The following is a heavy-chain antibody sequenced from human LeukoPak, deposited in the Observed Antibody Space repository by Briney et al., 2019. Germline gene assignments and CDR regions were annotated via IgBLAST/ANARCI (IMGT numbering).Heavy chain of an antibody. V-gene: IGHV4-59*01. Sequence: PSETLSLTCTASGGSISSYYWSWIRQPPGKGLEWIGYIYYSGSTNYNPSLKSRVTISVDTSKNQFSLKLSSVTAADTAVYYCARVGQLDNSAQLSRNGMDVWGQGTTVTVSS. D-gene: IGHD6-6*01. CDR1: GGSISSYY. J-gene: IGHJ6*02. CDR3: ARVGQLDNSAQLSRNGMDV. CDR2: IYYSGST.